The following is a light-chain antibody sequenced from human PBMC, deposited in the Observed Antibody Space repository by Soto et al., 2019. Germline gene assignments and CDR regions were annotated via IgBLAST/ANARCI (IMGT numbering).Light chain of an antibody. V-gene: IGKV3-20*01. CDR3: QQFASSPRT. CDR2: SAS. J-gene: IGKJ1*01. CDR1: QXISSNY. Sequence: EIVLTQSPGTLSXXXXXXATLSCRASQXISSNYLAWYQQKPGQAPRLLIYSASTRATGVPDRFSGSGSGTDYTLTISRLEPEDFAVYYCQQFASSPRTFGQGTKVDIK.